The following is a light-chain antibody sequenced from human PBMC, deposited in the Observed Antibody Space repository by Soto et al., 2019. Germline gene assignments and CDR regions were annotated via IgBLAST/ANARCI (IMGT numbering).Light chain of an antibody. CDR3: QQYGSSPWT. CDR1: QDISNF. CDR2: DAF. V-gene: IGKV1-33*01. Sequence: DIQMTQSPSSLSASVGDRVTITCQASQDISNFLNWYQQKPGTAPKLLISDAFNLETGVPSRFSGSGSGTDFTLTISRLEPEDFAVYYCQQYGSSPWTFGQGTKVDIK. J-gene: IGKJ1*01.